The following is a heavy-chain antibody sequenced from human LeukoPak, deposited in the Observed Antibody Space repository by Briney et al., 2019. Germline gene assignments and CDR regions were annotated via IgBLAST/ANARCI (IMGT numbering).Heavy chain of an antibody. V-gene: IGHV4-4*07. CDR1: GGSISSYC. J-gene: IGHJ5*02. D-gene: IGHD1-26*01. Sequence: SETLSLTCTVSGGSISSYCWSWIRQPAGKGLEWIGRIYTSGSTNYNPSLKSRVTMSVDTSKNQFSLKLSSVTAADTAVYYCAREQFQVGATPYYWFDPWGQGTLVTVSS. CDR3: AREQFQVGATPYYWFDP. CDR2: IYTSGST.